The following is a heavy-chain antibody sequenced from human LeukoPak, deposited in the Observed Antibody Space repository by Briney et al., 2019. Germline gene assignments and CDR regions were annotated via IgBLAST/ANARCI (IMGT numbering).Heavy chain of an antibody. Sequence: ASVKVSCKASGYTFTSYDINWVRQAPGQGPEWMGWMNPNSGNTGYAQKFQGRITMTRDTSISTAYMELSSLRSDDTAVYFCARSSSSWYRSANDYWGQGTLVTVSS. CDR2: MNPNSGNT. J-gene: IGHJ4*01. CDR3: ARSSSSWYRSANDY. V-gene: IGHV1-8*02. D-gene: IGHD6-13*01. CDR1: GYTFTSYD.